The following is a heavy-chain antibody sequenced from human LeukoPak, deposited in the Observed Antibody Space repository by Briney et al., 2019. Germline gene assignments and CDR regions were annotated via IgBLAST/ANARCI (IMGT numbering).Heavy chain of an antibody. V-gene: IGHV3-23*01. CDR1: GFTLRSYA. Sequence: PGGSWRLSCVASGFTLRSYALTGVRRAPGKGLGWVSVISGSGGSTYYADSVKGRLTISRDNSKNTLYLQMNSLRAEDTAVYYCAKDPRITISGVATSFDYWGQGTLVTVSS. D-gene: IGHD3-3*01. CDR2: ISGSGGST. CDR3: AKDPRITISGVATSFDY. J-gene: IGHJ4*02.